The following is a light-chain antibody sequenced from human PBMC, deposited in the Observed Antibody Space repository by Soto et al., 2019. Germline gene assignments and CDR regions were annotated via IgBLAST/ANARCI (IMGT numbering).Light chain of an antibody. CDR3: MQRTHVPIT. V-gene: IGKV2D-29*01. CDR2: DVS. CDR1: QSLLYSDGKTY. J-gene: IGKJ5*01. Sequence: ILVTQTPLSPSVTPGQPASMSCKSSQSLLYSDGKTYLYWYLQRPGQPPQLLIYDVSNRFSGVPDRFSGSGSGTDFTLKISRVEAEDVGVYYCMQRTHVPITFGQGTRLEI.